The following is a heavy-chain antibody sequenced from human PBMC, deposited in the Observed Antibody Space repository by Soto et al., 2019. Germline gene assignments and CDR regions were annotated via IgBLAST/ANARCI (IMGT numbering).Heavy chain of an antibody. CDR3: ARVGVCSSTSCYPYYFDC. Sequence: EVQLLESGGGLVQPGGSLRLSCAASGFTFSSYAMSWVRQAPGKGLEWVSSISGSGGSTYYADSVKGRFTISRDNSKNTYLQMNSLRAEDTAVYYCARVGVCSSTSCYPYYFDCWGQGTLVTVSS. CDR2: ISGSGGST. J-gene: IGHJ4*02. D-gene: IGHD2-2*01. CDR1: GFTFSSYA. V-gene: IGHV3-23*01.